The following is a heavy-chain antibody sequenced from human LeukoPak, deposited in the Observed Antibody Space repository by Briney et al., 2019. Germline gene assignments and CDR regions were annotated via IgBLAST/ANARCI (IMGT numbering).Heavy chain of an antibody. CDR1: GFIFNSHA. J-gene: IGHJ3*02. CDR3: AKDWSNYGGNSEAAFDI. Sequence: GGSLRLSCAASGFIFNSHAMSWVRQAPGKGLEWVSGISGSGGSTYHADSVKGRFTISRDNSKNTLYLQMNSLRAEDTAVYYCAKDWSNYGGNSEAAFDIWGQGTMVTVSS. D-gene: IGHD4-23*01. CDR2: ISGSGGST. V-gene: IGHV3-23*01.